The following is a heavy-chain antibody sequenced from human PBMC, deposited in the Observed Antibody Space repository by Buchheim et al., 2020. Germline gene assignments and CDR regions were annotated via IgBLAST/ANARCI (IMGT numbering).Heavy chain of an antibody. CDR1: GFTFSSYG. D-gene: IGHD2-2*02. CDR2: ISYDGSNK. V-gene: IGHV3-30*18. CDR3: AKDGRRYCSSTSCYTIDY. J-gene: IGHJ4*02. Sequence: QVQLVESGGGVVQPGRSLRLSCAASGFTFSSYGMHWVRQAPGKGLEWVAVISYDGSNKYYAASVKGRFTISRDNSKNTLSLQMNSLRAEDTAVYYCAKDGRRYCSSTSCYTIDYWGQGTL.